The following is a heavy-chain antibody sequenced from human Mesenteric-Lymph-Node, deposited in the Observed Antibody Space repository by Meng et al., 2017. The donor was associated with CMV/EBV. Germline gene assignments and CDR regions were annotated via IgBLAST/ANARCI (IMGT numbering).Heavy chain of an antibody. CDR1: GFTFGSDE. CDR3: ARNQPYNNYLYDP. V-gene: IGHV3-74*01. Sequence: GGSLRLSCAASGFTFGSDEMNWVRQAPGKGLVWVSRINSDGSSTSYADSVKGRFTISKDNAKNTLYLQMNSLRAEDTAVYYCARNQPYNNYLYDPWGQGTLVTVSS. J-gene: IGHJ5*02. D-gene: IGHD4-11*01. CDR2: INSDGSST.